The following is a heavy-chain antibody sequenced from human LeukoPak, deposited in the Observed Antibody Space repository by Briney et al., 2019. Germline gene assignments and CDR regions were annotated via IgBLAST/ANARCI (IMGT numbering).Heavy chain of an antibody. CDR3: ARDGSNWSNDYYHGVDV. V-gene: IGHV4-59*02. CDR2: VYYSGSA. CDR1: GDSVTTYY. J-gene: IGHJ6*02. Sequence: SETLSLTCTVSGDSVTTYYWSWIRQPLGKGLEWLGYVYYSGSATYNPSLKSRVTISVDTSKNQFSLRLSSVTAADTAVYYCARDGSNWSNDYYHGVDVWGQGTTVTVSS. D-gene: IGHD4-11*01.